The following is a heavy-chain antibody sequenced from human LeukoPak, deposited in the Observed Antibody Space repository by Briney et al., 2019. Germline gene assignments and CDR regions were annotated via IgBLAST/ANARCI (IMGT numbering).Heavy chain of an antibody. D-gene: IGHD2-2*01. Sequence: GGSLRLSCAASGFTFSNAWMSWVRQAPGKGLEWVGRIKSKTDGGTTDYAAPVKGRFTISRDDSKNTLYLQMNSLKTEDTAVYYCTTDYCSSTSCPSGIDYWGQGTLVTVSS. V-gene: IGHV3-15*01. CDR1: GFTFSNAW. CDR3: TTDYCSSTSCPSGIDY. J-gene: IGHJ4*02. CDR2: IKSKTDGGTT.